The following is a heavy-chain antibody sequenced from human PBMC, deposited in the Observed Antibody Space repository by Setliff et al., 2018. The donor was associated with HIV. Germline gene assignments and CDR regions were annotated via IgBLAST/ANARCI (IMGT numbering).Heavy chain of an antibody. CDR3: AREIWGQVAHVPYGMDV. Sequence: PSETLSLTCTVSGDSISSYYWSWIRQPAGKGLEWIGRFYTSGSTNYNPSLKSRVTMSVDTSKNQFSLKVRYVTAADTAIYYCAREIWGQVAHVPYGMDVWGQGTTVTVSS. D-gene: IGHD5-12*01. J-gene: IGHJ6*02. V-gene: IGHV4-4*07. CDR2: FYTSGST. CDR1: GDSISSYY.